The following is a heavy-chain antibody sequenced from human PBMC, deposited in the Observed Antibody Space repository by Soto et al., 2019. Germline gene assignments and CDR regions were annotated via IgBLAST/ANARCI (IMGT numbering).Heavy chain of an antibody. V-gene: IGHV3-73*01. J-gene: IGHJ4*02. D-gene: IGHD1-7*01. Sequence: PGGSLRLSCAASGFSFSGSNMHWVRPASGKGLEWIGRIKNKPNSYATEYAASVKGRFTISRDDAKNTAYLQMNSLKTEDTAVYDGFWRNSQAQVVDYCGKGTLVPVHS. CDR2: IKNKPNSYAT. CDR3: FWRNSQAQVVDY. CDR1: GFSFSGSN.